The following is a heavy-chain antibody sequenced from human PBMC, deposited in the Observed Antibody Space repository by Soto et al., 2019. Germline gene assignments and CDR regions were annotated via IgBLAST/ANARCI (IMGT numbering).Heavy chain of an antibody. V-gene: IGHV3-7*01. D-gene: IGHD3-10*01. J-gene: IGHJ5*02. CDR3: ARDFFYYGSGSYSWFDP. CDR2: IKQDGNEK. Sequence: GGSLRLSCAASGFTFISYWLSWVRQAPGKGREWLANIKQDGNEKYYVDSVKGRFTISRDNAKNSLYLQMNSLRAEDTAVYYCARDFFYYGSGSYSWFDPWGQGTLVTVSS. CDR1: GFTFISYW.